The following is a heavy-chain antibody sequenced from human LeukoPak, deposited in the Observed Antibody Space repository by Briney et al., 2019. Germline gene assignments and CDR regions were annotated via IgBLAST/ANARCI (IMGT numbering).Heavy chain of an antibody. CDR2: IRSDGSNK. Sequence: GGSLRLSCAASGFTFSSYSMNWVRQAPGKGLEWVTFIRSDGSNKYYADSVKGRFTISRDNSKNTLYLQMNTLIADDTAVYYCARDRVGATLYFDYWGQGTLVTVSS. CDR3: ARDRVGATLYFDY. CDR1: GFTFSSYS. V-gene: IGHV3-30*02. J-gene: IGHJ4*02. D-gene: IGHD1-26*01.